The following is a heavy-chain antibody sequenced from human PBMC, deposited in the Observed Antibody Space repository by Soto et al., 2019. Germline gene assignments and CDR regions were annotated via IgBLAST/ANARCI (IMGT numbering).Heavy chain of an antibody. CDR3: ASPTGGDYGRHYAFDI. Sequence: VQLVESGGGLVQPGGSLRLSCAASGFTVSSNYMSWVRQAPGKGLEWVSVIYSGGSTYYAESVKGRFTISRDNSKNTLYLQMNSLRAEDTAVYYCASPTGGDYGRHYAFDIWGQGTMVTVSS. CDR1: GFTVSSNY. J-gene: IGHJ3*02. D-gene: IGHD4-17*01. V-gene: IGHV3-66*01. CDR2: IYSGGST.